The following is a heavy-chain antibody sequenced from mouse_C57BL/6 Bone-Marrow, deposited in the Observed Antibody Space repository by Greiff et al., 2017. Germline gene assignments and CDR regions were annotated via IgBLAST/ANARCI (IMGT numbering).Heavy chain of an antibody. CDR3: ARGYYGYVDY. CDR1: GYTFTSYW. V-gene: IGHV1-69*01. D-gene: IGHD1-1*01. J-gene: IGHJ2*01. Sequence: QVQLQQPGAELVMPGASVKLSCKASGYTFTSYWMHWVKQRPGQGLEWIGEIDPSDSYTNYNQKFKGKSTLTVDKSSSTAYMQLSSLTSEDSAVYYCARGYYGYVDYWGQGTTLTVSS. CDR2: IDPSDSYT.